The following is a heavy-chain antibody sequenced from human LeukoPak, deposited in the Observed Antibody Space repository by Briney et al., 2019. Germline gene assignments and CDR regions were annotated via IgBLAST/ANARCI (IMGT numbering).Heavy chain of an antibody. CDR2: IYYSGST. Sequence: PSETLSLTCTVSGGSISSGGYYWSWICQHPGKGLEWIGYIYYSGSTYYNPSLKSRVTISVDTSKNQFSLKLSSVTAADTAVYYCARADYYDSSGYSYWGQGTLVTVSS. V-gene: IGHV4-31*03. D-gene: IGHD3-22*01. J-gene: IGHJ4*02. CDR3: ARADYYDSSGYSY. CDR1: GGSISSGGYY.